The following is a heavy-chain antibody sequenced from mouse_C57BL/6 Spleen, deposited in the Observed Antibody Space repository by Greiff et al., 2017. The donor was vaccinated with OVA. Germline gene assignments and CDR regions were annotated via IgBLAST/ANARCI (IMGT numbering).Heavy chain of an antibody. CDR2: ISSGGSYT. Sequence: EVQWVESGGDLVKPGGSLKLSCAASGFTFSSYGMSWVRQTPDKRLEWVATISSGGSYTYYPDSVKGRFTISRDNAKNTLYLQMSSLKSEDTAMYYCARHAGNFDYWGQGTTLTVSS. D-gene: IGHD1-1*02. CDR3: ARHAGNFDY. CDR1: GFTFSSYG. J-gene: IGHJ2*01. V-gene: IGHV5-6*01.